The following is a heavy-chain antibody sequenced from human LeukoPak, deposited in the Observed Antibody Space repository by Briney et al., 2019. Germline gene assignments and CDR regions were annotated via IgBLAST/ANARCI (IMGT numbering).Heavy chain of an antibody. D-gene: IGHD1-1*01. CDR3: AVTWNADRTFAP. J-gene: IGHJ5*02. CDR2: IYYLGST. CDR1: GGSISSGSYC. Sequence: PSETLSLTCTVSGGSISSGSYCYSWIRQPAGKGLEWIGHIYYLGSTSYNPSLRSRVTISMDASKNQFSLTLTSVTAADTAVYYCAVTWNADRTFAPWGQGILVTVS. V-gene: IGHV4-61*10.